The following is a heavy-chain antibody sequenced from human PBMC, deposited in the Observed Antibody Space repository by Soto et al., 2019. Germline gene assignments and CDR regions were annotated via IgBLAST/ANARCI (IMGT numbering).Heavy chain of an antibody. J-gene: IGHJ4*02. CDR3: AKDLVYYDFWSGSHAFDY. CDR2: ISGSGGST. D-gene: IGHD3-3*01. Sequence: GGSLRLSCAASGFTFSSYAMSWVRQAPGKGLEWVSAISGSGGSTYYADSVKGRFTISRDNSKNTLYLQMNSLRAEDTAVYYCAKDLVYYDFWSGSHAFDYWGQGTLVTVSS. CDR1: GFTFSSYA. V-gene: IGHV3-23*01.